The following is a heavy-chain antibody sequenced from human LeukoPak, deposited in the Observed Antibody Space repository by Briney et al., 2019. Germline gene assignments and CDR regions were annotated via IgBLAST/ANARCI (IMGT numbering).Heavy chain of an antibody. Sequence: ASVKVSCKASGYTFTSYGISWVRQAPGQGLEWMGWINPNSGGTNYAQKFQGRVTMTRDTSISTAYMELSRLRSDDTAVYYCARDTMVRGVIFWFDPWGQGTLVTVSS. CDR2: INPNSGGT. V-gene: IGHV1-2*02. J-gene: IGHJ5*02. CDR3: ARDTMVRGVIFWFDP. CDR1: GYTFTSYG. D-gene: IGHD3-10*01.